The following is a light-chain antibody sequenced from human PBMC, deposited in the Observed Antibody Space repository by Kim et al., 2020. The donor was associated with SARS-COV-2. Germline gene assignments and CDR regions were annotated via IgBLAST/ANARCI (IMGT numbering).Light chain of an antibody. Sequence: LTCTLRSGINVGTSRLYWYQQKPGSPPQYLLRYKSDSDKQQGSGVPSRFSGSKDASANAGILLISGLQSEDEADYYCMIWHSSAFVFGTGTKVTVL. CDR3: MIWHSSAFV. J-gene: IGLJ1*01. CDR2: YKSDSDK. CDR1: SGINVGTSR. V-gene: IGLV5-45*02.